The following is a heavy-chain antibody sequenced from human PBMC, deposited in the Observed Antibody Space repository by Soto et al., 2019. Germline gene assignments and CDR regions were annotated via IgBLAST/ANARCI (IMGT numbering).Heavy chain of an antibody. D-gene: IGHD3-10*02. V-gene: IGHV3-15*01. CDR3: TTDGATIFFDL. J-gene: IGHJ5*02. CDR1: GFTFKNAW. CDR2: IKTKADAGTT. Sequence: QLVESGGGLVKPGGSLRLSCAASGFTFKNAWMSWVRQAPGKGLEWVGRIKTKADAGTTDYAAPVKGRFTISRDDSKNTLYLQMNSLKNEDTALYFCTTDGATIFFDLRGQGTLVTVSS.